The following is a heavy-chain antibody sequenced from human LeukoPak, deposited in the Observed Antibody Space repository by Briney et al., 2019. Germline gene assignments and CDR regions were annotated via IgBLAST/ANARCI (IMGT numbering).Heavy chain of an antibody. V-gene: IGHV3-23*05. CDR1: GFNFSSFA. CDR3: AKPPHGSGWYTDNWFDP. CDR2: ITSSGSTDYT. J-gene: IGHJ5*02. D-gene: IGHD6-19*01. Sequence: GGSLRLSCVASGFNFSSFAMSWVRQAPGKGLEWVSAITSSGSTDYTYYADSGKGRFTISRDNSKNTLYLEMNSLRAEDTAVYYCAKPPHGSGWYTDNWFDPWGQGTRVTVSS.